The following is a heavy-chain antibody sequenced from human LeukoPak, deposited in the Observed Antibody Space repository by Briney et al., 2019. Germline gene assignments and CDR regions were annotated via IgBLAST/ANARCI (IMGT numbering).Heavy chain of an antibody. V-gene: IGHV4-59*08. D-gene: IGHD6-19*01. J-gene: IGHJ4*02. CDR1: GGSISPYY. CDR2: IFYTGSGST. CDR3: ARHAVYAGSGWAFDF. Sequence: SETLSLTCTVSGGSISPYYWSWIRQPPGKGLEWIGYIFYTGSGSTSHNPSLKSRVTISVDTSKNQFSLKLNSVTAADTAVYYCARHAVYAGSGWAFDFWGQGTLVTVFS.